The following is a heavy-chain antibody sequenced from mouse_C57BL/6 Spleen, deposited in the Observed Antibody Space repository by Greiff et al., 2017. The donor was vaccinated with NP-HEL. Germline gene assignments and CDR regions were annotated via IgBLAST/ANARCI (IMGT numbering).Heavy chain of an antibody. V-gene: IGHV1-55*01. J-gene: IGHJ4*01. CDR3: ARGGYYGSRGYAMDY. CDR1: GYTFTSYW. Sequence: QVQLQQPGAELVKPGASVKMSCKATGYTFTSYWITWVKQRPGQGLEWIGDIYPGSGSTNYNEKFKSKATLTVDTSSSTAYMQLSSLTSEDSAVYYCARGGYYGSRGYAMDYWGQGTSVTDSS. CDR2: IYPGSGST. D-gene: IGHD1-1*01.